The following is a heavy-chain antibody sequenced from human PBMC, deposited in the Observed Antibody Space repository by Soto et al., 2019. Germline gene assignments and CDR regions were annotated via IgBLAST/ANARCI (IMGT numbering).Heavy chain of an antibody. Sequence: SETLSLTCTVSGGCINNYYWSWSRQHPGKALEGIGYSYSSGSTNYNPSLKSRVTILVDTSKNHLSLKLSSVTAADTAVYYCARAHPPSGGHCLDNWRQRTLVTVSS. CDR2: SYSSGST. CDR3: ARAHPPSGGHCLDN. J-gene: IGHJ4*02. CDR1: GGCINNYY. V-gene: IGHV4-59*01. D-gene: IGHD2-8*02.